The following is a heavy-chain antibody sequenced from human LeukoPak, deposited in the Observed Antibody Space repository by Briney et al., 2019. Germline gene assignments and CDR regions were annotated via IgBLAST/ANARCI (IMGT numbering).Heavy chain of an antibody. V-gene: IGHV4-61*02. Sequence: SETLSLTCTVSGDSISSGDYYWSWIRQPAGKGLEWIGRISSSGSTNYNPSLKSRVTISVDTSKNQFSLKLSSVTAADTAVYYCARDAYYDSSGYWVSWFDPWGQGTLVTVSS. CDR3: ARDAYYDSSGYWVSWFDP. D-gene: IGHD3-22*01. CDR1: GDSISSGDYY. J-gene: IGHJ5*02. CDR2: ISSSGST.